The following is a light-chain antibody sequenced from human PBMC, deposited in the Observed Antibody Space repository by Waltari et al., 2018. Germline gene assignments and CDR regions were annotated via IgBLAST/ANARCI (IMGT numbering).Light chain of an antibody. CDR1: SSNIGAGYD. CDR2: GNN. J-gene: IGLJ2*01. CDR3: QSYDSSLSGVI. Sequence: QSVLTQPPSVSGAPGQRITISCTGTSSNIGAGYDVHWYLQLPETAPTLLILGNNTRPSGVPDRVSASKSDTSASLAITGLQAEDEADYYCQSYDSSLSGVIFGGGTKLTVL. V-gene: IGLV1-40*01.